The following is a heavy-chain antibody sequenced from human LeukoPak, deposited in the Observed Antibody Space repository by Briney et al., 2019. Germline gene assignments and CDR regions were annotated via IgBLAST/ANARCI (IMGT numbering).Heavy chain of an antibody. J-gene: IGHJ4*02. V-gene: IGHV3-30*04. D-gene: IGHD6-13*01. CDR3: ARDAGPFDY. CDR1: GFTFSSYA. CDR2: ISYDGSNK. Sequence: GGSLRPSCAASGFTFSSYALHWVRKAPGKGLEWVAVISYDGSNKYYADSVKGRFTISRDNSKNTLYLQMNSLRAEDTAVYYCARDAGPFDYWGQGTLVTVSS.